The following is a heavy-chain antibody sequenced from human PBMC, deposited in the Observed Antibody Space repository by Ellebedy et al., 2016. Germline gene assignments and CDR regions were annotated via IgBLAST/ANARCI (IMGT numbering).Heavy chain of an antibody. J-gene: IGHJ5*02. V-gene: IGHV4-39*02. D-gene: IGHD2-21*01. CDR2: IFHRGST. Sequence: SETLSLTCSVSGGSVSSTRDYWGWIRQPPGKGLEYIGNIFHRGSTYYSPSLRSRVTISVDTSNNQFSLTLTSVTAADTAVYYCARESRENVGMWFIGSWGRGARVTVSS. CDR1: GGSVSSTRDY. CDR3: ARESRENVGMWFIGS.